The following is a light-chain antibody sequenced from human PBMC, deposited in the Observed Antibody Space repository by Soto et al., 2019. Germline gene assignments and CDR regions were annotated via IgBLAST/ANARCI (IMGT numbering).Light chain of an antibody. CDR2: GAS. J-gene: IGKJ1*01. CDR3: HQYGSSPRT. Sequence: EIVLTQSPVTLSLSPRERATLSCRASQSVSSTSLAWYQQKPGQAPRLLIYGASSRATGIPDRFSGSGSGTDFTLTISRLEPEDFAVYYCHQYGSSPRTFGQGTKVDI. CDR1: QSVSSTS. V-gene: IGKV3-20*01.